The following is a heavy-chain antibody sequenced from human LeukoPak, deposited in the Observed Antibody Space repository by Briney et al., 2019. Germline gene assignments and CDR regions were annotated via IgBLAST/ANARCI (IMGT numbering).Heavy chain of an antibody. CDR2: ISYDGSNK. Sequence: GGSLRLSCAASGFTFSSYAMHWVRQAPGKGLEWVAVISYDGSNKYYADSVKGRFTISRDNSKNTLYLQMNSLRAEDTAVYYCARGGFGGPRRSVGPPTVDYWGQGTLVTVSS. CDR3: ARGGFGGPRRSVGPPTVDY. J-gene: IGHJ4*02. D-gene: IGHD1-1*01. V-gene: IGHV3-30-3*01. CDR1: GFTFSSYA.